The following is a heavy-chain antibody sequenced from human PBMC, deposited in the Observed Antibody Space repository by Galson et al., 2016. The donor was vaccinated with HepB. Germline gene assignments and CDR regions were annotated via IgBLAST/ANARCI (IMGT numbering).Heavy chain of an antibody. CDR3: AREKKSRSSGYLNWFDP. V-gene: IGHV3-9*01. Sequence: SLRLSCAASGFTFGDYAMHWVRQAPGKGLEWVSGITWNSGAIAYADSVKGRFTISRDSSKNTLYLQMSSPTADDTAVYYCAREKKSRSSGYLNWFDPWGQGTLVTVSS. CDR1: GFTFGDYA. CDR2: ITWNSGAI. J-gene: IGHJ5*02. D-gene: IGHD3-22*01.